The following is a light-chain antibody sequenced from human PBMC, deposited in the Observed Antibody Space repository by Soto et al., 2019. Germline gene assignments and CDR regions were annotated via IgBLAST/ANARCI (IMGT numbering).Light chain of an antibody. CDR1: QTISSY. J-gene: IGKJ2*01. V-gene: IGKV1-39*01. CDR2: ATS. CDR3: QLSYSSPYT. Sequence: DIQMTQSPSSLSASVGDRVTITCRASQTISSYLHWYQQKPGKDPRLLIYATSNLNGGVPSRFSGSGSGTDFSLTISSLQPDDFATYYCQLSYSSPYTFGQGTNLDI.